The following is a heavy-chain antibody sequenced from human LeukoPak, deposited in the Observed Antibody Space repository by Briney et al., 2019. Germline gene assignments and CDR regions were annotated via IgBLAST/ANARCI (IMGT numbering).Heavy chain of an antibody. Sequence: SETLSLTCTVSGGSISSSSYYWGWIRQPPGKGLEWIGEINHSGSTNYNPSLKSRVTISVDTSKNQFSLKLSSVTAADTAVYYCARAKRQQLYSSSSGLDYWGQGTLVTVSS. D-gene: IGHD6-6*01. CDR1: GGSISSSSYY. V-gene: IGHV4-39*07. J-gene: IGHJ4*02. CDR3: ARAKRQQLYSSSSGLDY. CDR2: INHSGST.